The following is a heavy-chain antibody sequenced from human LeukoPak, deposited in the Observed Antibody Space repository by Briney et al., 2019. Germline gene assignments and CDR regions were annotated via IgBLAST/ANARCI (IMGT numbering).Heavy chain of an antibody. J-gene: IGHJ4*02. D-gene: IGHD3-16*01. CDR1: GDSISSSSYY. V-gene: IGHV4-39*01. CDR2: IYYSGST. Sequence: SETLSLTCTVSGDSISSSSYYWGWIRQPPGKGLEWIGSIYYSGSTYYNPSLKSRVTISVDTSKNQFSLKLSSVTAADTAVYYCARLHPFEGAFDYWGQGTLVTVSS. CDR3: ARLHPFEGAFDY.